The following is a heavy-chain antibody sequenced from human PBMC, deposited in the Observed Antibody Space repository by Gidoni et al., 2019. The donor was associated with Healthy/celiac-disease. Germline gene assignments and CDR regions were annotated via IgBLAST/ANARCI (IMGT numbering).Heavy chain of an antibody. V-gene: IGHV3-53*04. D-gene: IGHD2-21*02. CDR3: ARAYCGGDCYSDWYFDL. CDR1: GFTVSRNY. J-gene: IGHJ2*01. CDR2: IYSGGST. Sequence: EVQLVESGGGLVQPGGSLRLSGAASGFTVSRNYLSWVRQAPGKGLEWVSVIYSGGSTYYADSVKGRFTISRHNSKNTLYLQMNSLRAEDTAVYYCARAYCGGDCYSDWYFDLWGRGTLVTVSS.